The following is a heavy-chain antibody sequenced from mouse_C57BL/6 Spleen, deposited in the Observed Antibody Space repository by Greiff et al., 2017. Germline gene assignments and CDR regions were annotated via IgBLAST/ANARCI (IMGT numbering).Heavy chain of an antibody. V-gene: IGHV1-55*01. Sequence: QVHVKQSGAELVKPGASVKMSCKASGYTFTSYWITWVKQRPGQGLEWIGDIYPGSGSTNYNEKFKSKATLTVDTSSSTAYMQLSSLTSEDSAVYYCARSGSSGYVFAYWGQGTLVTVSA. D-gene: IGHD3-2*02. CDR1: GYTFTSYW. CDR3: ARSGSSGYVFAY. CDR2: IYPGSGST. J-gene: IGHJ3*01.